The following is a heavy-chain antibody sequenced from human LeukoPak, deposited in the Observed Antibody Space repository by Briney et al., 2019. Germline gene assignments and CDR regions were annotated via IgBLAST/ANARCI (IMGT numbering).Heavy chain of an antibody. V-gene: IGHV4-34*01. CDR3: ARGRGIVATITRYYYGMDV. J-gene: IGHJ6*02. CDR1: GGSFSGCY. CDR2: INHSGST. Sequence: PSETLSLTCAVYGGSFSGCYWSWIRQPPGKGLEWIGEINHSGSTNYNPSLKSRVTISVDTSKNQFSLKLSSVTAADTAVYYCARGRGIVATITRYYYGMDVWGQGTTVTVSS. D-gene: IGHD5-12*01.